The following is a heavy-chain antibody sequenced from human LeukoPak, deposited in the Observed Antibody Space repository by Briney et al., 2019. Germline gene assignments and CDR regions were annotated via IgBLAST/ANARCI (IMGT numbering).Heavy chain of an antibody. Sequence: GGSLRLSCAASGFTFDDYGMSWVRQAPGKGLEWVSGINWNGGSTGYADSVKGRFTISRDNAENSLYLQMNSLRAEDTALYYCASAPSGELTFDYWGQGTLVTVSS. D-gene: IGHD5-12*01. CDR3: ASAPSGELTFDY. CDR1: GFTFDDYG. J-gene: IGHJ4*02. V-gene: IGHV3-20*04. CDR2: INWNGGST.